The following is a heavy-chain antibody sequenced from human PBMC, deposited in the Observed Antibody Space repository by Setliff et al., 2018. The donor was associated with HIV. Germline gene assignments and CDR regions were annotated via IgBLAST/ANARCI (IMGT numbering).Heavy chain of an antibody. V-gene: IGHV3-73*01. CDR2: IRSKPNNYAT. CDR3: TRFSEWSEDY. D-gene: IGHD3-3*01. CDR1: GFTFYGSA. Sequence: GGSLRLSCVTSGFTFYGSAIXWVRQPSGKGLEWIARIRSKPNNYATSYAAALRGRFTISRDDSKNTLYLQMNSLKTDDTAVYYCTRFSEWSEDYWGQGTLVTVSS. J-gene: IGHJ4*02.